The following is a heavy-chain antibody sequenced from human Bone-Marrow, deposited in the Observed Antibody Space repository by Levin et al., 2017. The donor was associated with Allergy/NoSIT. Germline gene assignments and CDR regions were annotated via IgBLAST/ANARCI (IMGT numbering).Heavy chain of an antibody. CDR1: RASIRGGGFF. Sequence: LSQTLSLTYSVSRASIRGGGFFWAWIRQVPQQGPEWIGSISYPGNTYYNPSLRGRVTISEDTSKNHFSLELNSVTAADSAVYYCERVNFGSGSSLSPWGQGILVTVSS. V-gene: IGHV4-39*02. CDR3: ERVNFGSGSSLSP. D-gene: IGHD3-10*01. CDR2: ISYPGNT. J-gene: IGHJ5*02.